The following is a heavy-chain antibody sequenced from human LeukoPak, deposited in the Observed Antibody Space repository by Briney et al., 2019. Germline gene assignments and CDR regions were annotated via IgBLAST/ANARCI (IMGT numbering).Heavy chain of an antibody. CDR1: GYTFTSYG. J-gene: IGHJ2*01. V-gene: IGHV1-18*01. CDR2: ISAYKGNT. D-gene: IGHD3-22*01. Sequence: AAVKLSCKASGYTFTSYGISWVRQTPGQGLEWMGWISAYKGNTNYAQKLQGRVTMATDTSTSTAYMELRSLRSDDTAVYYCARSHYYDSSGYHLIGFKYGGGGTGDTVSS. CDR3: ARSHYYDSSGYHLIGFKY.